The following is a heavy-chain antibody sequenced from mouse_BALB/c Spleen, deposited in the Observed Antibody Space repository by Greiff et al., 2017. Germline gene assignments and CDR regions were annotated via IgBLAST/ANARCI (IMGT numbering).Heavy chain of an antibody. CDR1: GYTFSSYW. Sequence: QVQLQQSGAELIKPGASVKISCKATGYTFSSYWIEWVKRRPGHGLEWIGEILPGSGSTNYNEKFKGKATFTADTSSNTAYMQLSSLTSEDSAVYYCARDAIPSGFAYWGQGTLVTVSA. D-gene: IGHD6-1*01. CDR3: ARDAIPSGFAY. CDR2: ILPGSGST. J-gene: IGHJ3*01. V-gene: IGHV1-9*01.